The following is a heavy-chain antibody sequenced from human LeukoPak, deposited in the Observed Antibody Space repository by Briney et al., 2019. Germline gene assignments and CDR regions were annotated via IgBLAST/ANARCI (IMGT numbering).Heavy chain of an antibody. J-gene: IGHJ4*02. CDR3: AKGGKWDVTPFDY. V-gene: IGHV3-23*01. CDR1: GFTFGSYA. CDR2: ISGRGGST. Sequence: PGGSLRLSRAASGFTFGSYAMSWVRQAPGKGLEWVSYISGRGGSTYYADSVKGQFTISRDNSKNTLYLQVNSLRAEDTAVYYCAKGGKWDVTPFDYWGQGTLVTVSS. D-gene: IGHD1-26*01.